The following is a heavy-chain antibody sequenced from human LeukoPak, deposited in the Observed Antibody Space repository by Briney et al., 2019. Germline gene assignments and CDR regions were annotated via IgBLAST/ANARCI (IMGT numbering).Heavy chain of an antibody. V-gene: IGHV3-23*01. Sequence: GGSLRLACAASGFTFTNNWMSWVRLAPGKGLEWVSSISGSGGSTYYADSVKGRFTISRDNSKNMLYLQVNSLRAEDTAVYYCAKSRVPTAMTPLDYWGQGTLVTVSS. CDR1: GFTFTNNW. J-gene: IGHJ4*02. CDR3: AKSRVPTAMTPLDY. D-gene: IGHD2-2*01. CDR2: ISGSGGST.